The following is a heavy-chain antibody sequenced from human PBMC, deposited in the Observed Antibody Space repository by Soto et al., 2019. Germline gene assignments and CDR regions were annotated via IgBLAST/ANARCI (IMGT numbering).Heavy chain of an antibody. J-gene: IGHJ3*01. CDR2: ISSRAGTI. D-gene: IGHD5-12*01. CDR1: GFTFSSYE. CDR3: ARDRAYSAYGAGNDALDV. V-gene: IGHV3-48*03. Sequence: PGGSLRLSCVASGFTFSSYEINWVRQAPGKGLEWVSYISSRAGTIYYAESVKGRFTISRDNAKNSLYLQMNSLRADDTAVYYCARDRAYSAYGAGNDALDVWGQGTMV.